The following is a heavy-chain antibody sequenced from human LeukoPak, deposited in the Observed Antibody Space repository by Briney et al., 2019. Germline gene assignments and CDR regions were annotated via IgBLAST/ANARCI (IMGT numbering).Heavy chain of an antibody. CDR3: TTMLRTGSGSYFWAFDI. CDR2: IKCKTDGGTT. J-gene: IGHJ3*02. CDR1: GFTFSNAW. V-gene: IGHV3-15*01. D-gene: IGHD3-10*01. Sequence: NPGGSLRLSCAASGFTFSNAWMSWVRQAPGKGLEWVGRIKCKTDGGTTDYAAPVKGRFTISRDDSRNTLYLQMNSLKTEDTAVYYCTTMLRTGSGSYFWAFDIWGQGTMVTVSS.